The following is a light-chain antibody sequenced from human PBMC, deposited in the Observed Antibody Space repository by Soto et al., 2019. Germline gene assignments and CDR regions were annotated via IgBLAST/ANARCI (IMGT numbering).Light chain of an antibody. CDR3: QQYYSYPRT. Sequence: AIQMTQSPSSLSASTGDRVTITCRASQGISSYLAWYQQKPGKAPKLLIYAASTLQSGVPSRFSGSGSGTDFTLTISCLQSEDFATYYCQQYYSYPRTFGQGTKV. V-gene: IGKV1-8*01. CDR2: AAS. J-gene: IGKJ1*01. CDR1: QGISSY.